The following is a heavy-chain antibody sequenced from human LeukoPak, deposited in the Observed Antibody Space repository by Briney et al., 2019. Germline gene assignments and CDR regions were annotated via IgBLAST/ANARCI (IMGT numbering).Heavy chain of an antibody. J-gene: IGHJ4*02. D-gene: IGHD2-2*01. CDR3: ARVPCSSASCYDDFFDY. V-gene: IGHV3-30*04. CDR2: ISHDGDNK. CDR1: GFTFSGYA. Sequence: PGGPLRLSCAVSGFTFSGYAMHWLRQAPGKGLEWVAVISHDGDNKYFADSVKGRFTISRDNSKNTHYLQMNSLRAEDTAVYYCARVPCSSASCYDDFFDYWVQGTLVTVCS.